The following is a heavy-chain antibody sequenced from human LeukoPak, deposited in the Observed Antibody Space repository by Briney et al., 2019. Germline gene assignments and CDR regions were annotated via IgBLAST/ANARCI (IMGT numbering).Heavy chain of an antibody. V-gene: IGHV1-24*01. CDR1: GYTLTELS. CDR2: FDPEDGET. Sequence: GASVKVSCKVSGYTLTELSMHWVRQAPGKGLEWMGGFDPEDGETIYAQKFQGRVTMTEDTSTDTAYMELSSLRSEDTAVYYCATARAELIAARHDAFDIWGQGTMVTVSS. D-gene: IGHD6-6*01. J-gene: IGHJ3*02. CDR3: ATARAELIAARHDAFDI.